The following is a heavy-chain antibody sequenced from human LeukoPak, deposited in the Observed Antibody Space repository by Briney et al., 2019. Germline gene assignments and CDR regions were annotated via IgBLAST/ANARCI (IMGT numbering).Heavy chain of an antibody. V-gene: IGHV4-34*01. CDR3: ASRPFLYGFRTYFDN. CDR1: GGSFSAFH. Sequence: SETLSLTCAVYGGSFSAFHWNWIRQSPAKGLEWLGEMKQSGTPRYNPSLQSRVTISVDKSKNQFSLNVRSVTAADTAVYYCASRPFLYGFRTYFDNWAQGSLVTVSS. J-gene: IGHJ4*02. D-gene: IGHD3-10*01. CDR2: MKQSGTP.